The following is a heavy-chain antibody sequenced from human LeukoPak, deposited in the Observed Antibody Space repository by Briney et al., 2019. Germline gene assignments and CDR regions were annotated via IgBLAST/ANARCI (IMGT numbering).Heavy chain of an antibody. CDR3: AKLSLYGDYSLFDY. CDR1: GFTFSSFA. Sequence: SGGSLRLSCAASGFTFSSFAMNWVRQAPGKGLEWVSFISGSGGSTQYADSVKGRFTISRDKSKNTLYLQMNSLRAEDTAVYYCAKLSLYGDYSLFDYWGQGTLVTVSS. J-gene: IGHJ4*02. D-gene: IGHD4-17*01. V-gene: IGHV3-23*01. CDR2: ISGSGGST.